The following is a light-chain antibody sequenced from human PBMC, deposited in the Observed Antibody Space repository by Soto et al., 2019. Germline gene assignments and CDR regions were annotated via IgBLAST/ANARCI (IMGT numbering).Light chain of an antibody. CDR2: AAS. J-gene: IGKJ1*01. Sequence: DIRMTQSPSSLSASVGDRVTITCRASQDISNYLGWYQQRPGKVPKLLIYAASTLQSGVPSRFSGSGSGTDFTLTISSLQPEDVATYYCQKYNAAPWTFGQGTKVEIK. CDR3: QKYNAAPWT. CDR1: QDISNY. V-gene: IGKV1-27*01.